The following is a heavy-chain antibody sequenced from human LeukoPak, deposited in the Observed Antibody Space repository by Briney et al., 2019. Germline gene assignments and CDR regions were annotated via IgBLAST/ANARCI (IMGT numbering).Heavy chain of an antibody. D-gene: IGHD3-3*01. CDR1: GLTFSRNS. J-gene: IGHJ4*02. CDR3: AKGSAGVADFDY. CDR2: ISGSGGST. V-gene: IGHV3-23*01. Sequence: PGGSLRLSCAASGLTFSRNSMNWVRQAPGKGLEWVSAISGSGGSTYYADSVKGRFTISRDNSKNTLYLQMNSLRAEDTAVYYCAKGSAGVADFDYWGQGTLVTVSS.